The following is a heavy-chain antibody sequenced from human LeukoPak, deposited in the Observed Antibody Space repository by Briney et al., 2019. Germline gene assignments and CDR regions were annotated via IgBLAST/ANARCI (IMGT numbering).Heavy chain of an antibody. D-gene: IGHD3-22*01. Sequence: GGSLRLSCAASGFTFSSYAMSWVRQAPGKGLEWVSAISGSGGSPYYADSVKGRFTISRDNSKNTLYLQMNSLRAEDTAVYYCAKDSRFDYYDSSGYYYLHDYWGQGTLVTVSS. CDR3: AKDSRFDYYDSSGYYYLHDY. V-gene: IGHV3-23*01. CDR1: GFTFSSYA. CDR2: ISGSGGSP. J-gene: IGHJ4*02.